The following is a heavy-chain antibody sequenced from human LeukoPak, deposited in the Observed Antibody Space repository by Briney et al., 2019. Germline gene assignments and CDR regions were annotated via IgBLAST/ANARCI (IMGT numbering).Heavy chain of an antibody. CDR3: ARFRPGDDYDRSGFYLDGFDC. J-gene: IGHJ4*02. V-gene: IGHV3-21*01. D-gene: IGHD3-22*01. Sequence: GGSLRLSCAASGFTFNRLSMNWVRRAPGKGLEWVSSISSGSTYIYYADSVKGRFTISRDNAKDSLYLQMNSLRAEDTAVYYCARFRPGDDYDRSGFYLDGFDCWGQGTLVTVSS. CDR1: GFTFNRLS. CDR2: ISSGSTYI.